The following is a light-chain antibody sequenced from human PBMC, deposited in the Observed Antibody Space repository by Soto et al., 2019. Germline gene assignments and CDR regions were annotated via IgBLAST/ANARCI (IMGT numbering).Light chain of an antibody. CDR2: GAS. CDR3: QQYGSPGT. Sequence: EIGWAQSPETLYLSPGERATLSCRASQSVSNNYLAWYQQKPGQAPRLLIYGASNRATGIPDRFSGSGSGTDCTLTISRLDPEDFAVYYCQQYGSPGTFGEGTKVDIK. CDR1: QSVSNNY. V-gene: IGKV3-20*01. J-gene: IGKJ4*02.